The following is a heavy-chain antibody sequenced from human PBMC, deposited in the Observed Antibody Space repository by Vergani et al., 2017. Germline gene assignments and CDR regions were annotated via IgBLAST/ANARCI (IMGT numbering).Heavy chain of an antibody. CDR1: GYTFTAYY. V-gene: IGHV1-46*03. CDR2: ISPDGFST. Sequence: QVQLVQSGSELKKTGASVKISCKASGYTFTAYYIHWVRQAPEQGLEWVGVISPDGFSTFYAQKFQGRVTITRDTSTSTVYVEVTSLRSDDTAVYYCAREPPLTGFFDYWGQGTLVTVSS. CDR3: AREPPLTGFFDY. D-gene: IGHD3-9*01. J-gene: IGHJ4*02.